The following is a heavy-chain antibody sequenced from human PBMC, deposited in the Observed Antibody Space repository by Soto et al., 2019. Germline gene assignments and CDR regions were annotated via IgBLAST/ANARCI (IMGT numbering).Heavy chain of an antibody. CDR2: IWYDGSKK. Sequence: GGSLRLSCTASGFSFRSYGMHWVRQTPGKGLEWVAVIWYDGSKKYYGDSVKGRFTISRDDSKSTVYLHMNSLRAEDTAVYYCAREVGDFDYWGQGTLVTVSS. CDR3: AREVGDFDY. CDR1: GFSFRSYG. J-gene: IGHJ4*02. D-gene: IGHD2-2*01. V-gene: IGHV3-33*01.